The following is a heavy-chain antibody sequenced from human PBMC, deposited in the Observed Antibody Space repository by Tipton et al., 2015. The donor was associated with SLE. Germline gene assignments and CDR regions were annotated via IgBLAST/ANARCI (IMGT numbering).Heavy chain of an antibody. J-gene: IGHJ4*02. V-gene: IGHV3-21*03. CDR3: ARDPAVAGTRYFDY. D-gene: IGHD6-19*01. CDR1: GFTFSSYS. CDR2: ISSSSSYI. Sequence: SLRLSCAASGFTFSSYSMNWVRQAPGKGLEWVSFISSSSSYIYYADSVKGRFTISRDNAKNSLYLQMNSLRAEDTAVYYCARDPAVAGTRYFDYWGQGALVTVSS.